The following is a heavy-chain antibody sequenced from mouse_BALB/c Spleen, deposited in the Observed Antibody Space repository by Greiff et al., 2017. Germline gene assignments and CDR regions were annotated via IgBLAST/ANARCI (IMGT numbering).Heavy chain of an antibody. CDR3: SYGNFYAMDY. J-gene: IGHJ4*01. D-gene: IGHD2-10*02. CDR2: ISSGGGST. CDR1: GFAFSSYD. V-gene: IGHV5-12-1*01. Sequence: EVKLMESGGGLVKPGGSLKLSCAASGFAFSSYDMSWVRQTPEKRLEWVAYISSGGGSTYYPDTVKGRFTISRDNAKNTLYLQMSSLKSEDTAMYYCSYGNFYAMDYWGQGTSVTVSS.